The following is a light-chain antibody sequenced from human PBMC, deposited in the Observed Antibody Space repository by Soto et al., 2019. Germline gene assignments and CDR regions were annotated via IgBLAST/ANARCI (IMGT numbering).Light chain of an antibody. CDR1: QSINSRS. V-gene: IGKV3-20*01. CDR2: DAS. Sequence: DIVLTPSPGTLSLSPGERATLSCGASQSINSRSLAWYQQKPGQAPRLLIYDASSRATGIPDRFSASGSGTDFTLTISSLEPEDGAVYYCQQYVASPYTFGQGTKVDIK. CDR3: QQYVASPYT. J-gene: IGKJ2*01.